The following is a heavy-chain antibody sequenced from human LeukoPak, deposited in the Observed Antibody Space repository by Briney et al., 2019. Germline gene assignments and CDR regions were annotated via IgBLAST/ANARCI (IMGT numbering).Heavy chain of an antibody. Sequence: SETLSLTCTVSGGSISSSSYYWGWIRQPPGKGLEWIGSIYYSGSTYYNPSLKSRVTISVDTSKNQFSLKLSSVTAADTAVYYCARRGVGIFGVVISDYWGQGTLVTVSS. CDR2: IYYSGST. D-gene: IGHD3-3*01. V-gene: IGHV4-39*01. CDR1: GGSISSSSYY. CDR3: ARRGVGIFGVVISDY. J-gene: IGHJ4*02.